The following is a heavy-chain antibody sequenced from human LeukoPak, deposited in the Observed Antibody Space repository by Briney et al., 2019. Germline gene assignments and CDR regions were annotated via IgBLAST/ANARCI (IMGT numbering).Heavy chain of an antibody. J-gene: IGHJ4*02. CDR3: AKTSRWERDYFDY. CDR1: GFIFSSYA. Sequence: PGGSLRLSYGGSGFIFSSYALSWVRQAPGKGLQWVSAMSGVGGNTFYTDSVKGRFTISRDNSKNTLYLQMNNLRAEDTAIYYCAKTSRWERDYFDYWGQGTLVTVSS. V-gene: IGHV3-23*01. D-gene: IGHD5-24*01. CDR2: MSGVGGNT.